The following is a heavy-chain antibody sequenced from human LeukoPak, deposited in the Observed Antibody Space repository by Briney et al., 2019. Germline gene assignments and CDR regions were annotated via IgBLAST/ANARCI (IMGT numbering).Heavy chain of an antibody. CDR1: GFSLSTSGVG. V-gene: IGHV2-5*01. CDR3: GRAGDGYNDDAFEI. CDR2: IYWNDDK. D-gene: IGHD5-24*01. Sequence: SGPTLVNPTQTLTLTCTFSGFSLSTSGVGVGWIRQPPGKALEWLALIYWNDDKRYNPSLKSRLTITKDTSKNQVVLTMTNMDPVDTATYYCGRAGDGYNDDAFEIWGQGTMVTVSS. J-gene: IGHJ3*02.